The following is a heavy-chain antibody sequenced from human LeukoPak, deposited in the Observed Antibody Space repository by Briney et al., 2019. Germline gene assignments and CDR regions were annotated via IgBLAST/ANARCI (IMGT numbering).Heavy chain of an antibody. Sequence: ASVKVSCKASGYTFTSYGISWVRQAPGQGLEWMGWISAYNGNTNYAQKLQGRVTMTTDTSTSTAYMELRSLRSDDTAVYYCARDPGPEESFSEYTYGLFDYWGQGTLVTVSS. CDR1: GYTFTSYG. CDR2: ISAYNGNT. J-gene: IGHJ4*02. CDR3: ARDPGPEESFSEYTYGLFDY. V-gene: IGHV1-18*01. D-gene: IGHD5-18*01.